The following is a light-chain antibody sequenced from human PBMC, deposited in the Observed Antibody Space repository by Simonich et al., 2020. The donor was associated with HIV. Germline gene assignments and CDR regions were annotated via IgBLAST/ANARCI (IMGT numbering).Light chain of an antibody. CDR2: KAS. V-gene: IGKV1-5*03. Sequence: DIQMTQSPSTLSGTVGDRVTITCRARQSISSWLAWYQQKPGKAPKLLIYKASSLESGVPSRFSGSGSGTEFTLTISSLQAEDVAVYYCQQYHSIPPTFGGGTKVEIK. CDR3: QQYHSIPPT. J-gene: IGKJ4*01. CDR1: QSISSW.